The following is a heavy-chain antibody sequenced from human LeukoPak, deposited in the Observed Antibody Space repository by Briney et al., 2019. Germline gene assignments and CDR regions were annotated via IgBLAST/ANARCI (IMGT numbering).Heavy chain of an antibody. J-gene: IGHJ4*02. CDR1: GFTFSSYS. D-gene: IGHD6-13*01. CDR2: ISSSSSYI. CDR3: ARDLASRFDY. V-gene: IGHV3-21*01. Sequence: GGSLRLSCAASGFTFSSYSMNWVRQAPGKWLEWVSSISSSSSYIYYADSVKGRFTISRDNAKNSLYLQMNSLRAEDTAVYYCARDLASRFDYWGQGTLVTVSS.